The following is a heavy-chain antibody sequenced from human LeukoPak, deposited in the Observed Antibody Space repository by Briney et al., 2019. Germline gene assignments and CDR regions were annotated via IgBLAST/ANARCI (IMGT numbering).Heavy chain of an antibody. J-gene: IGHJ5*02. CDR1: GFTFTTYW. CDR3: ARAVAGTHWFDP. V-gene: IGHV3-7*01. D-gene: IGHD6-19*01. Sequence: GGSLRLSCAASGFTFTTYWMSWVRQTPGKGLEWVANIKQDGSDIYYVDSVKGRFTISRDNAKNSLYLQMNSLRAEDTAVYFCARAVAGTHWFDPWGQGTLVTVSS. CDR2: IKQDGSDI.